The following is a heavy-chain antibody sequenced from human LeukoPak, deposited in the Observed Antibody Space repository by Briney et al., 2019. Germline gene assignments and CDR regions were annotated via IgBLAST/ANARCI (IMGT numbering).Heavy chain of an antibody. CDR1: GFTFSSYS. D-gene: IGHD4-17*01. CDR2: ISSSSSYI. V-gene: IGHV3-21*01. J-gene: IGHJ4*02. Sequence: GGSLRLSCAAPGFTFSSYSMNWVRQAPGKGLEWVSSISSSSSYIYYADSVKGRFTISRDNAKNSLYLQMNSLRAEDTAVYYCARRGYGQNYFDYWGQGTLVTVSS. CDR3: ARRGYGQNYFDY.